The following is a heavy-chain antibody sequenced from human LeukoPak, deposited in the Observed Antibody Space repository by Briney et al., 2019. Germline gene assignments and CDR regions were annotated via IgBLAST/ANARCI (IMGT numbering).Heavy chain of an antibody. V-gene: IGHV3-43*01. CDR1: GFTFDDYT. CDR2: ISWDGGST. J-gene: IGHJ6*02. Sequence: GGSLRLSCAASGFTFDDYTMHWVRQAPGKGLEWVSLISWDGGSTYYADSVKGRFTISRDNSKNSLYLQMNSLRAEDTAVYYCARDNYYGMDVWGQGTTVTVSS. CDR3: ARDNYYGMDV.